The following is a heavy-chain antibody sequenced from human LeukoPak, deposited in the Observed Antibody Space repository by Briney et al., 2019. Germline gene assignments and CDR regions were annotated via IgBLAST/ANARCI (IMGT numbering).Heavy chain of an antibody. CDR2: IYTTGST. CDR1: GGSISSGSYY. Sequence: SQTLSLTCTVSGGSISSGSYYWSWIRQPAGKGLEWIGRIYTTGSTNYSPSLKSRVSMSMDTSKNQFSLNLNSVTAADTAVYYCARERGDMVRVFDYWGQGTLVTVSS. D-gene: IGHD3-10*01. CDR3: ARERGDMVRVFDY. V-gene: IGHV4-61*02. J-gene: IGHJ4*02.